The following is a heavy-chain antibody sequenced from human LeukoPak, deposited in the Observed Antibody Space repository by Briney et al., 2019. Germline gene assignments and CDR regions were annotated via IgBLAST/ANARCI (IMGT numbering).Heavy chain of an antibody. CDR1: GVTFSRYW. D-gene: IGHD3-10*01. V-gene: IGHV3-7*05. J-gene: IGHJ4*02. CDR3: ARDWVYGSGSPNFDY. CDR2: IKQDGSEK. Sequence: GGSLRLSCAASGVTFSRYWMSWVRQTPGKGLEWVAHIKQDGSEKYYVDSVKGRFTISRDNAKNSLYLQMNSLRADDTAVYYCARDWVYGSGSPNFDYWGQGTLVTVSS.